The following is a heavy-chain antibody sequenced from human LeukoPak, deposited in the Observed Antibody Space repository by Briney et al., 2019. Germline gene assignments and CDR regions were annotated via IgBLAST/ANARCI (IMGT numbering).Heavy chain of an antibody. J-gene: IGHJ4*02. V-gene: IGHV3-74*01. CDR3: ARARYSSSWSDY. CDR2: INSDGSST. D-gene: IGHD6-13*01. Sequence: LPGGSLRLSCAASGFTFSSYWMHWVRQAPGKGLVGVARINSDGSSTNYADSVKGRFTISSDNAKNTLYQQMHSLRAEDTAVYYCARARYSSSWSDYWRQGTLVSVSS. CDR1: GFTFSSYW.